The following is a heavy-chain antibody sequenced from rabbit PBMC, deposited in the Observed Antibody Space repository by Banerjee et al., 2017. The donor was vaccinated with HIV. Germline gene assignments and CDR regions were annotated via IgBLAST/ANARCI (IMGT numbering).Heavy chain of an antibody. CDR1: GIDFRSGYY. J-gene: IGHJ6*01. CDR2: IYPDYGNT. CDR3: AREGYYTYGYAYAHGMDL. V-gene: IGHV1S40*01. D-gene: IGHD6-1*01. Sequence: QSLEESGGDLVKPGASLTLTCTASGIDFRSGYYMSWVRQAPWKGMEWIAYIYPDYGNTYYASWVNGRFTISSHNAQNTLYLQLNSLTAADTATYFCAREGYYTYGYAYAHGMDLWGQGTLVTVS.